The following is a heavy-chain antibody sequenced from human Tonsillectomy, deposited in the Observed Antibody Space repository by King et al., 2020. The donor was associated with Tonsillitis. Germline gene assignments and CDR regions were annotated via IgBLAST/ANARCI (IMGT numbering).Heavy chain of an antibody. CDR2: ITGSGGGT. V-gene: IGHV3-23*04. J-gene: IGHJ4*02. CDR3: AKRYGANSGHFDY. Sequence: VQLVESGGGLVQPGGSLRLSCAASGLTFSSYAMNWVRQAPGKGLEWVSCITGSGGGTYYADSVKGRFTISRDNSKNTRYLQMNSLRAEDTAVYYCAKRYGANSGHFDYWGQGTLVTVSS. D-gene: IGHD4/OR15-4a*01. CDR1: GLTFSSYA.